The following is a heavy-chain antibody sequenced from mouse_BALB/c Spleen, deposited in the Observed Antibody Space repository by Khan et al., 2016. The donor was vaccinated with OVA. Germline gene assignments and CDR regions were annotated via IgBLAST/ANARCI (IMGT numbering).Heavy chain of an antibody. J-gene: IGHJ2*01. CDR1: GFTFSSFG. CDR2: ISRGSNTT. Sequence: EVELVESGGGLVQPGGTRKLSCAASGFTFSSFGMHWVRQAPEKGLEWVAYISRGSNTTYYADTLKGRFTISRDNPKNTLLLQMTRLRSEDTAMYYCARDSYGYMGYFDYWGQGTTLTVSS. D-gene: IGHD1-2*01. V-gene: IGHV5-17*02. CDR3: ARDSYGYMGYFDY.